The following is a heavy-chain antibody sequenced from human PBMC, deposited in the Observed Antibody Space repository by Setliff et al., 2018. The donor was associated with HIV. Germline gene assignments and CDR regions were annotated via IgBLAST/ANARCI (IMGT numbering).Heavy chain of an antibody. CDR2: INAGNGDT. J-gene: IGHJ4*02. D-gene: IGHD6-13*01. Sequence: ASVKVSCKASGDTFTTYALHWVRQAPGQRLEWMGWINAGNGDTKSSQKFQGRDTITRDTSASTAYMELSSLRSEDTGVYYCAIGSSNWPHRPNNYYFDYWGQGTPVTVSS. CDR3: AIGSSNWPHRPNNYYFDY. CDR1: GDTFTTYA. V-gene: IGHV1-3*01.